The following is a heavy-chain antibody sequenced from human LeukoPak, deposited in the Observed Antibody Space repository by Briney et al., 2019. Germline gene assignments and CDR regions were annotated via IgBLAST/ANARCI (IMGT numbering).Heavy chain of an antibody. D-gene: IGHD2-21*02. V-gene: IGHV4-4*09. CDR2: IYTSGST. CDR3: ATTRDTNYSLFDP. CDR1: GGSISSYY. J-gene: IGHJ5*02. Sequence: PSETLSLTCTVSGGSISSYYWSWIRQPPGKGLEWIGYIYTSGSTNYNPSLKSRVTISVDTSKNQFSLKLSSVTAADTAVYYCATTRDTNYSLFDPWGQGTLVTVSS.